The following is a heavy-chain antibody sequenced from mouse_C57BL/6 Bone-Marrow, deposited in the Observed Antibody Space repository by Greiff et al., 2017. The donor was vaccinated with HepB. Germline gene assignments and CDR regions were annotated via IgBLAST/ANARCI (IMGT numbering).Heavy chain of an antibody. CDR3: AREVYYGSSYDWYFDV. Sequence: QVQLQQPGAELVRPGSSVKLSCKASGYTFTSYWMHWVKQRPIQGLEWIGNIDPSDSETHYNQKFKDKATLTVDKSSSTAYMQLSSLTSEDSAVYYCAREVYYGSSYDWYFDVWGTGTTVTVSS. J-gene: IGHJ1*03. CDR2: IDPSDSET. D-gene: IGHD1-1*01. V-gene: IGHV1-52*01. CDR1: GYTFTSYW.